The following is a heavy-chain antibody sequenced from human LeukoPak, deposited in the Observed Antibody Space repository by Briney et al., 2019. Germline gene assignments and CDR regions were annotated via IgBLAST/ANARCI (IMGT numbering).Heavy chain of an antibody. CDR2: IIPVLGVL. CDR3: ARDTRFGEEGQKNAFDI. D-gene: IGHD3-10*01. V-gene: IGHV1-69*04. J-gene: IGHJ3*02. CDR1: GDTFSTYV. Sequence: ASVKVSCKASGDTFSTYVISWVRQAPGQGLEWMGRIIPVLGVLNYAQKFQGRVTITTDTSTSTAYMELRSLRSDDTAVYYCARDTRFGEEGQKNAFDIWGQGTMVTVSS.